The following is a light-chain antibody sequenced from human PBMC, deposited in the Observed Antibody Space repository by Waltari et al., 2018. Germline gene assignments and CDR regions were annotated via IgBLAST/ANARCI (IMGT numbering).Light chain of an antibody. CDR1: QSVWNTD. CDR3: QQYHSSLYT. CDR2: DGS. Sequence: IVLTQSPAILSLSAGETATLSCEPSQSVWNTDLAWYQHKPGQAPRLLIYDGSARATGTPDRFSGSGAATQFTLTISRLEPEDFALYYCQQYHSSLYTFGQGTRLEMK. V-gene: IGKV3D-20*01. J-gene: IGKJ2*01.